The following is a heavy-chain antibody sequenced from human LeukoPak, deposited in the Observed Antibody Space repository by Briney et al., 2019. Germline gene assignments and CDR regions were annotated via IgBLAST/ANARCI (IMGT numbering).Heavy chain of an antibody. CDR1: GFTFSSNY. V-gene: IGHV3-66*01. Sequence: GGSLRLSCAASGFTFSSNYMSWVRQAPGKGLEWVAVIYSGGSTYYSDSVKGRFTISRDNSKNTLYLQMNSLRAEDTAVYYCARGAAGSPYYYYGMDVWGQGTTVTVSS. J-gene: IGHJ6*02. CDR2: IYSGGST. D-gene: IGHD6-13*01. CDR3: ARGAAGSPYYYYGMDV.